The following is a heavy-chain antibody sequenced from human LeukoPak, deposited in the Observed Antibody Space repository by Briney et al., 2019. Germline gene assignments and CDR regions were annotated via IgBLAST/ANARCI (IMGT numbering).Heavy chain of an antibody. Sequence: GXTXXSYAIXWVRQAPGQGLEWMGGIIPIFGTANYAQKFQGRVTITADESTSTAYMELSSLRSEDTAVYYCARDCSGGSCYDYWGQGTLVTVSS. D-gene: IGHD2-15*01. CDR1: GXTXXSYA. J-gene: IGHJ4*02. V-gene: IGHV1-69*01. CDR3: ARDCSGGSCYDY. CDR2: IIPIFGTA.